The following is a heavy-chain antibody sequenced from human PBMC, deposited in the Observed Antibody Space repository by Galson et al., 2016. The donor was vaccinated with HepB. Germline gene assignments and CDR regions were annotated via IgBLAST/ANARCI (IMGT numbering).Heavy chain of an antibody. V-gene: IGHV2-70*01. CDR3: ARMRYCSSTSCQNAFYYFDY. CDR1: GFSLSTSGMC. D-gene: IGHD2-2*01. J-gene: IGHJ4*02. CDR2: INWNDDK. Sequence: PALVKPTQTLTLTCTFSGFSLSTSGMCVSWIRQPPGEALEWLALINWNDDKYYITSLKTRLTISKDTSKNQVVLTMTNMDPVDTATYYCARMRYCSSTSCQNAFYYFDYWAQGTLVTVSS.